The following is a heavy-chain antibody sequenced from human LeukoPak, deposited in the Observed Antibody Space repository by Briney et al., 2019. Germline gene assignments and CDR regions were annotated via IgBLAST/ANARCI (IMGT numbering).Heavy chain of an antibody. CDR2: IYYTGST. J-gene: IGHJ4*02. D-gene: IGHD6-19*01. Sequence: PSETLSLTCSVSGGXISSVGYYWSWIRQHPGKGLEWIGYIYYTGSTYYNPSLESRVTISVDTSKNQFSLKVRSVTAADTAVYYCARDFASGRDGPFDYWGQGTLVTVSS. V-gene: IGHV4-31*03. CDR1: GGXISSVGYY. CDR3: ARDFASGRDGPFDY.